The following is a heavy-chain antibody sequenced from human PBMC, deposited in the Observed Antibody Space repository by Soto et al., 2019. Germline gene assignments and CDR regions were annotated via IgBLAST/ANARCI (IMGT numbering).Heavy chain of an antibody. CDR3: AKSPVTPNHYHYGMAV. Sequence: GGSLRLSCAASGFTFSSYAMSWVRQAPGKGLEWVSAISGSGGSTYYADSVKGRFTISRDNSKNTLYLQMNSLRAEDTAVYYCAKSPVTPNHYHYGMAVWGQGTTVTVSS. V-gene: IGHV3-23*01. J-gene: IGHJ6*02. CDR2: ISGSGGST. CDR1: GFTFSSYA. D-gene: IGHD4-17*01.